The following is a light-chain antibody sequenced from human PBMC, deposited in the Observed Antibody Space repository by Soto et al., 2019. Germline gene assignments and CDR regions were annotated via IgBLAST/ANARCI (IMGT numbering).Light chain of an antibody. CDR1: QSISRH. J-gene: IGKJ1*01. CDR2: IAS. Sequence: DIQVTQSPSSLSASVGDRVTITCRASQSISRHLNWYQQKPGKAPKLLINIASSLQSGVPSRFSGSGSGTEFSLTISSLQPDDSGSYYCQQYNPYSPWTFGQGTKV. CDR3: QQYNPYSPWT. V-gene: IGKV1-5*01.